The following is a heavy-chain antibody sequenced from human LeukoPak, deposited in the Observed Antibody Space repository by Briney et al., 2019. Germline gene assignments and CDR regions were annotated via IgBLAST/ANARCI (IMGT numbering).Heavy chain of an antibody. D-gene: IGHD3-10*01. J-gene: IGHJ4*02. V-gene: IGHV4-31*03. CDR2: ISYSGNT. CDR1: GGSITSGGYF. Sequence: SETLSLTCTVSGGSITSGGYFWSWIRQHPGKGLEWIGYISYSGNTYYNPSLKSRLTISVDTSKNQFSLKLSSVTAADTAVYYCARSFGESYFDYWGQGILVTVSS. CDR3: ARSFGESYFDY.